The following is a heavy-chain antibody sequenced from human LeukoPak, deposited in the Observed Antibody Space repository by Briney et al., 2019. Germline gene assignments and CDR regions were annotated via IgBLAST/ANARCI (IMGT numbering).Heavy chain of an antibody. CDR1: GFTFSSYA. CDR3: AKDWQYYYTSGSPGFDY. CDR2: VSGNGGNT. V-gene: IGHV3-23*01. J-gene: IGHJ4*02. D-gene: IGHD3-10*01. Sequence: PGGSLRLSCAASGFTFSSYAMTWVRQAPGKGLEWVSGVSGNGGNTYYADSVRGRFTISRDNSKNTLYLRMNSLRAEDTAVYYCAKDWQYYYTSGSPGFDYWGQGTLVTVSS.